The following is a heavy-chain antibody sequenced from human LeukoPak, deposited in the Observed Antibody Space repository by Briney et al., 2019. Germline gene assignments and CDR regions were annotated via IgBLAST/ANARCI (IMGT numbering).Heavy chain of an antibody. Sequence: PGGSLRLSCAASGFTFSSYAMSWVRQAPGKGLKWVSIIYSAGSTYYADSVKGRFTISRDNSKNTLYLQMNSPRAEDTAVYYCAKGHCTNGICWLDWGQGTLVTVSS. CDR2: IYSAGST. D-gene: IGHD2-8*01. V-gene: IGHV3-23*03. J-gene: IGHJ4*02. CDR3: AKGHCTNGICWLD. CDR1: GFTFSSYA.